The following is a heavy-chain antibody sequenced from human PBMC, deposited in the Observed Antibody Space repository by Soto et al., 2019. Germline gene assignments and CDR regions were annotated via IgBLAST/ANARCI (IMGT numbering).Heavy chain of an antibody. CDR2: MYYSGST. CDR1: GGSISSSDFY. Sequence: QLQLQESGPGLVKPSETLSLTCTVSGGSISSSDFYWGWLRQTPGKGLEFIGSMYYSGSTYYNPSLTSRLTISVETSKNQFTLKLISVTAADTAVYYCAVVDSTGNWFDPWGEGALVTVSS. D-gene: IGHD6-25*01. CDR3: AVVDSTGNWFDP. J-gene: IGHJ5*02. V-gene: IGHV4-39*01.